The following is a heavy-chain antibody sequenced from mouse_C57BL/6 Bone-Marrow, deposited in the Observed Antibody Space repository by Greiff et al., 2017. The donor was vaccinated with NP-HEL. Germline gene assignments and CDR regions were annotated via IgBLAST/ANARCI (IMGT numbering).Heavy chain of an antibody. V-gene: IGHV5-6*01. CDR3: AKQLRLAY. D-gene: IGHD3-2*02. J-gene: IGHJ3*01. Sequence: EVQLMESGGDLVKPGGSLKLSCAASGFTFSSYGMSWVRQTPDKRLEWVATISSGGSYTYYPDSVKGRFTISRDNAKNTLYLQMSSLKSEDTAMYYCAKQLRLAYWGQGTLVTVSA. CDR1: GFTFSSYG. CDR2: ISSGGSYT.